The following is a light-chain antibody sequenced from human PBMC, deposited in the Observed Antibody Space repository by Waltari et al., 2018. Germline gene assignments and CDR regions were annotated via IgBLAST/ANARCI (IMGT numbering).Light chain of an antibody. J-gene: IGLJ3*02. CDR3: SSYTSSNSLV. Sequence: QSALTQPASVSGSPGQSITFSCTGSSSDLGVYNYVSWYQHHPGKAPKLMIYDVSNRHSGVSTRFSGSKSGNTASLTIAGLQAEDGADYYCSSYTSSNSLVFGGGTQLTVL. CDR1: SSDLGVYNY. V-gene: IGLV2-14*01. CDR2: DVS.